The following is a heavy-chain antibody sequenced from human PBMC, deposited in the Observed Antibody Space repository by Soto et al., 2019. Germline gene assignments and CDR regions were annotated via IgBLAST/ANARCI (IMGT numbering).Heavy chain of an antibody. CDR2: IVVGSGNT. CDR3: AADLGYYDILTGYAHYYYYYGMDV. V-gene: IGHV1-58*01. Sequence: GASVKVSCKASGFTFTSSAVQWVRQARGQRLEWIGWIVVGSGNTNYAQKFQERVTITRDMSTSTAYMELSSLRSEDTAVYYCAADLGYYDILTGYAHYYYYYGMDVWGQGTTVTVSS. D-gene: IGHD3-9*01. CDR1: GFTFTSSA. J-gene: IGHJ6*02.